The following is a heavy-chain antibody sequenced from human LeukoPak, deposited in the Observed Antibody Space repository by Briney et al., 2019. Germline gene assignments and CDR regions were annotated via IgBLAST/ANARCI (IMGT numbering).Heavy chain of an antibody. Sequence: PSETLSLTCTVSGVSISSSSYYWGWIRQPPGKGLEWIGSIYYTGTTYYNPSLKSRVAMSVDTSKNQFSLKLNSVTAADTAVYYCARQGIVGATLYYWGQGSLVTVSS. CDR1: GVSISSSSYY. J-gene: IGHJ4*02. CDR3: ARQGIVGATLYY. CDR2: IYYTGTT. D-gene: IGHD1-26*01. V-gene: IGHV4-39*01.